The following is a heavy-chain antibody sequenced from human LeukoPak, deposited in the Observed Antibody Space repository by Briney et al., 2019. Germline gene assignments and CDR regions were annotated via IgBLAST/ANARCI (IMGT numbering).Heavy chain of an antibody. Sequence: SETLSLTCAIYNGSFSGHYWTWIRHPPGKGLEWIGEIDHSGSTNSNPSLESRVTISVATSKSQFSLSLSSVTAADTAMYYCVRRKNLPSIQYYYYDMDVWGKGTTVTVSS. CDR3: VRRKNLPSIQYYYYDMDV. J-gene: IGHJ6*04. CDR2: IDHSGST. V-gene: IGHV4-34*01. CDR1: NGSFSGHY. D-gene: IGHD2-21*01.